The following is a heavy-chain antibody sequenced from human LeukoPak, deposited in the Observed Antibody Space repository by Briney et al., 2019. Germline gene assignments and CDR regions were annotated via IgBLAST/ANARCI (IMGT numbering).Heavy chain of an antibody. CDR2: ISGSGGTT. J-gene: IGHJ5*02. D-gene: IGHD4-11*01. CDR3: AKDRYGNYGNWFDP. CDR1: GFTFSDYA. Sequence: GGSLRLSCVASGFTFSDYAMNWVRQAPGKGLEWVSAISGSGGTTHYADSVKGRFAISRDNSKNTLSLQMSHLRHEDTARYYCAKDRYGNYGNWFDPWGQGTQVTVFS. V-gene: IGHV3-23*01.